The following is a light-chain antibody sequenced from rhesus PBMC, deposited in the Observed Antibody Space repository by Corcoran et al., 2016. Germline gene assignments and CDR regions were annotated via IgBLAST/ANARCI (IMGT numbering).Light chain of an antibody. CDR3: QHYYSTPFT. Sequence: DIQMTQSPSSLSASVGDRVTIPCRASQGITNDLAWYQQKPGETPKLLISEASSLQSGIPSRFSGSGSGTDFTLPISSLQPEDFATYYCQHYYSTPFTFGPGTKLDIK. CDR2: EAS. CDR1: QGITND. J-gene: IGKJ3*01. V-gene: IGKV1-25*01.